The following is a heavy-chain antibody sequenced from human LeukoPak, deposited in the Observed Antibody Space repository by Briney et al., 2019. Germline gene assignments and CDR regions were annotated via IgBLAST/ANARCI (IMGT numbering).Heavy chain of an antibody. Sequence: SVKVSCKASGGTFSSYAISWVRQAPGQGLEWMGGIIPIFGTANYAQKFQGRVTITTDESTSTAYMELSSLRSEDTAVYYCARSSGYYDSREIYFDIWGQGTWSPSLQ. J-gene: IGHJ3*02. CDR2: IIPIFGTA. CDR1: GGTFSSYA. D-gene: IGHD3-22*01. CDR3: ARSSGYYDSREIYFDI. V-gene: IGHV1-69*05.